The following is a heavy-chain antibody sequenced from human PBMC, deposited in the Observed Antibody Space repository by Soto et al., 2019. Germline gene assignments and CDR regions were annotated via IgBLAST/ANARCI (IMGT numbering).Heavy chain of an antibody. CDR2: INAGNGNT. Sequence: GASVKVSRKASGGTFSSYAISCVRQAPGQRLEWMGWINAGNGNTKYSQKFQGRVTITRDTSASTAYMELSSLRSEDTAVYYCARHGSGYYFDYWGQGTLVTVSS. J-gene: IGHJ4*02. D-gene: IGHD3-22*01. CDR3: ARHGSGYYFDY. V-gene: IGHV1-3*01. CDR1: GGTFSSYA.